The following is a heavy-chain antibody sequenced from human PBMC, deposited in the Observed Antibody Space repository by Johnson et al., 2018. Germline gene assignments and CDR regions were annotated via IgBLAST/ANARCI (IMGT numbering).Heavy chain of an antibody. CDR1: GVSLSLQQ. D-gene: IGHD2/OR15-2a*01. CDR3: ARESFSVRAGNDGFDM. CDR2: ICESGDP. Sequence: VQLREAGPGVVKXSETXSLXCSVYGVSLSLQQWNWIRQHPAQALEWIGVICESGDPNYNPSLYSRVTLSLEASKNQLSLKLRSVTAADTAMYFCARESFSVRAGNDGFDMWGQGTKVIVSS. V-gene: IGHV4-59*11. J-gene: IGHJ3*02.